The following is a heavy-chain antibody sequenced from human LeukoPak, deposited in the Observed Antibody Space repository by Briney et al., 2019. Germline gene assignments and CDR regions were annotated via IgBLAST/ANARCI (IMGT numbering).Heavy chain of an antibody. Sequence: GGSLRLSCAASGFTFSDYYMSWIRQAPGKGLEWVSSISSSGSTIYYADSVKGRFTISRDNAKNSLYLQMNSLRAEDTALYYCAKDAGIVGTTYFDYWGQGTLVTVSS. CDR1: GFTFSDYY. CDR3: AKDAGIVGTTYFDY. J-gene: IGHJ4*02. V-gene: IGHV3-11*01. D-gene: IGHD1-26*01. CDR2: ISSSGSTI.